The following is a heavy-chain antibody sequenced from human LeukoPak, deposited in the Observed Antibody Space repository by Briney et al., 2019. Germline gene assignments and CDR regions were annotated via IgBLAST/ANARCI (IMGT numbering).Heavy chain of an antibody. V-gene: IGHV3-48*03. CDR1: GFTFSSYE. J-gene: IGHJ4*02. CDR3: ARERWAEYYLDY. Sequence: PGGSLRLSCAASGFTFSSYEMNWVRQAPGKGLEWVSYISSSGSTIYYADSVKGRFTISRDNAKNSLYLQMNSLSAEDTALYYCARERWAEYYLDYWGQGTLVTVSS. D-gene: IGHD2/OR15-2a*01. CDR2: ISSSGSTI.